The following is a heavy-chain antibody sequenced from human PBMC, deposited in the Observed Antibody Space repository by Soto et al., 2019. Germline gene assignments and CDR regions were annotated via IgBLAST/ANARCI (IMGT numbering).Heavy chain of an antibody. CDR2: INHSGST. CDR1: GGSFSGYY. D-gene: IGHD3-9*01. CDR3: ARGYDILTGSPGDY. V-gene: IGHV4-34*01. Sequence: QVQLQQWGAGLLKPSETLSLTCAVYGGSFSGYYWSWIRQPPGKGLEWIGEINHSGSTNYNPSLESRVTISVDPSKNQFSLKLSSVTAADTAVYYCARGYDILTGSPGDYWGQGTLVTVSS. J-gene: IGHJ4*02.